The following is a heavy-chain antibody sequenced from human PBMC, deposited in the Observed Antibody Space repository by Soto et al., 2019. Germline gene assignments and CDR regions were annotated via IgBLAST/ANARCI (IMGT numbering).Heavy chain of an antibody. J-gene: IGHJ5*02. CDR3: AHRLPYNSNWNTGLFDP. CDR2: IYWDDDK. Sequence: SGPKLMNPTQTVTLTCTFSGFSLSTSGGSEGWIRQPPGKALEWLVVIYWDDDKRYSPSLTSRLTITKDTSKNQVVLTMTDMDPVDTATYYCAHRLPYNSNWNTGLFDPLGKGTLVTVSS. D-gene: IGHD1-1*01. V-gene: IGHV2-5*02. CDR1: GFSLSTSGGS.